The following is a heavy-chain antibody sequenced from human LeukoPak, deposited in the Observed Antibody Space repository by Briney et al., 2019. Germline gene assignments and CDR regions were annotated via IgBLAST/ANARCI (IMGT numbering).Heavy chain of an antibody. CDR2: VYTTGRS. J-gene: IGHJ5*02. D-gene: IGHD3-3*02. CDR3: ARHIQIAFRVFRLGWIDP. Sequence: PSETLSLTCTVSGGSISSGSYYWSWIRQPAGKGLEWIGIVYTTGRSIYNRSLRSRSTISVDKSQNQLSLKLNSVTAADTAVYYCARHIQIAFRVFRLGWIDPWGQGTLVTVSS. V-gene: IGHV4-61*02. CDR1: GGSISSGSYY.